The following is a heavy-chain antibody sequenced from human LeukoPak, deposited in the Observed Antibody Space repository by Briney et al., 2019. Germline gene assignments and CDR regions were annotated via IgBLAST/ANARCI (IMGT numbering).Heavy chain of an antibody. CDR3: ARGRIRYCSSTSCRNWFDP. Sequence: GASVKVSCKASGYTFTGYYMHWVRQAPGQGLEWMGWINPNSGGTNYAQKFQGRVTMTRDTSISTAYMELSRLRSDDTAVYYCARGRIRYCSSTSCRNWFDPWGQGTLVTVSS. V-gene: IGHV1-2*02. D-gene: IGHD2-2*01. CDR1: GYTFTGYY. J-gene: IGHJ5*02. CDR2: INPNSGGT.